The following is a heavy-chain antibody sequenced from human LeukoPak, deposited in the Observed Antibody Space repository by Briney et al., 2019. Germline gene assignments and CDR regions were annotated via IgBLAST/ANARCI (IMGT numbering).Heavy chain of an antibody. CDR1: GFTFSSHY. Sequence: GGSLRLSCAASGFTFSSHYIHWVRHVPGKGLVWVSDINADGRRSSYTDSVKGRFTISRDNAQNTVSLQMNSPRGEDTAVYYCARGTIERAGIDSWGQGTLVTVSS. D-gene: IGHD6-19*01. V-gene: IGHV3-74*01. J-gene: IGHJ4*02. CDR2: INADGRRS. CDR3: ARGTIERAGIDS.